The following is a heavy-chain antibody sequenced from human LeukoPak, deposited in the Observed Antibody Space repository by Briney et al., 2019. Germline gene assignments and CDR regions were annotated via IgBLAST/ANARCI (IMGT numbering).Heavy chain of an antibody. CDR3: ARDLGYCSGGSCYGAGWFDP. Sequence: PSQTLSLTCTVSGGSISSGDYYWSWIRQPPGKGLEWIGYIYYSGSTYYNPSLKSRVTISVDTSKNQFSLKLSSVTAADTAVYYCARDLGYCSGGSCYGAGWFDPWGQGTLVTVSS. CDR2: IYYSGST. V-gene: IGHV4-31*03. D-gene: IGHD2-15*01. J-gene: IGHJ5*02. CDR1: GGSISSGDYY.